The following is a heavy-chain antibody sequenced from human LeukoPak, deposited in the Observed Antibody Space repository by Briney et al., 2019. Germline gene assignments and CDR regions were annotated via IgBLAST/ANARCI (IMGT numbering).Heavy chain of an antibody. Sequence: SVKVSCKASGGTFSSYAITWVRQAPGQGLEWMGRTILILGIATYAQNFQGRVTITADKSTSTAYMELSSLRSEDTAVYYCARDLVVSCSSTSCSVAPSDFWGQGTLVTVSS. CDR3: ARDLVVSCSSTSCSVAPSDF. CDR2: TILILGIA. V-gene: IGHV1-69*04. CDR1: GGTFSSYA. J-gene: IGHJ4*02. D-gene: IGHD2-2*01.